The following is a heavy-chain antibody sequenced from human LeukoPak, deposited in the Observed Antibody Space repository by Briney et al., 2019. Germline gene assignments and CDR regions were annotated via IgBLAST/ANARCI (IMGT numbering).Heavy chain of an antibody. V-gene: IGHV3-20*04. J-gene: IGHJ4*02. CDR3: ARYGFYCSSASCYIFDN. Sequence: PGGSLRLSCAASGFTFDDYGMSWVRQALGKGLGWVSGINWNGGTIGYADSVKGRFTISRDNAKNSLYLQMNSLRAEDTALYYCARYGFYCSSASCYIFDNWGQGTLVTVSS. CDR1: GFTFDDYG. CDR2: INWNGGTI. D-gene: IGHD2-2*02.